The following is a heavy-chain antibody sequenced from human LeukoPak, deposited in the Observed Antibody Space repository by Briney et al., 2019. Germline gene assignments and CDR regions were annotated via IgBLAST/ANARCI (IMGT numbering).Heavy chain of an antibody. CDR3: ATLKRSDSPAGVFDI. Sequence: PGGSLRLTCAASGFTFSSYSMNWVRQAPGKGLEWVSSISSSSSYIYYADSVKGRFTISRDNAKTSLYLQMNSLRAEDTAVYYCATLKRSDSPAGVFDIWGQGTMVTVSS. J-gene: IGHJ3*02. D-gene: IGHD5-24*01. V-gene: IGHV3-21*01. CDR2: ISSSSSYI. CDR1: GFTFSSYS.